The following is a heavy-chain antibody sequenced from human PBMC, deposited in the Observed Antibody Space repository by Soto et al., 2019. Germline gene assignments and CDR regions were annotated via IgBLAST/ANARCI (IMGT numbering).Heavy chain of an antibody. V-gene: IGHV4-34*01. D-gene: IGHD3-22*01. J-gene: IGHJ4*02. Sequence: SETLSLTCAVYGGSFSGYYWSWIRQPPGKGLEWIGEINHSGSTNYNPSLKSRVTISVDTSKNQFSLKLSSVTAADTAVYYCARGLRGIRTTYYYDSSGYYVRWGQGTLVTVSS. CDR2: INHSGST. CDR3: ARGLRGIRTTYYYDSSGYYVR. CDR1: GGSFSGYY.